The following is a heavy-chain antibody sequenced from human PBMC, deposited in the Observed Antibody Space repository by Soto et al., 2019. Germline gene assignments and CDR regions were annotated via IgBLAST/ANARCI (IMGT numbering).Heavy chain of an antibody. V-gene: IGHV1-69*13. CDR2: IIPIFGTA. CDR1: GGTFSSYA. Sequence: SVEVSCRASGGTFSSYAISWVRQAPGQGLEWMGGIIPIFGTANYAQKFQGRVTITADESTSTAYMELSSLRSEDTAVYYCARSDVDTAMAWYYYYGMDVWGQGTTVTVSS. D-gene: IGHD5-18*01. CDR3: ARSDVDTAMAWYYYYGMDV. J-gene: IGHJ6*02.